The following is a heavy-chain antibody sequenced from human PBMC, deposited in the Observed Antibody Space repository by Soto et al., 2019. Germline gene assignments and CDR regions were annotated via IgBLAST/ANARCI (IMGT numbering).Heavy chain of an antibody. CDR3: ARAGCDGGSCYTLVGLRYGMDV. CDR1: GFILSTYA. V-gene: IGHV3-30-3*01. CDR2: ISYDGNNK. Sequence: QVQLVESGGGVVQPGRSLRLSCAASGFILSTYAMYWVRQAPGKGLEWGAVISYDGNNKYYADSVKGRFTISRDNSKNTMYLQMTSLRAEDTAVYYCARAGCDGGSCYTLVGLRYGMDVWGQGTTVTVSS. J-gene: IGHJ6*02. D-gene: IGHD2-15*01.